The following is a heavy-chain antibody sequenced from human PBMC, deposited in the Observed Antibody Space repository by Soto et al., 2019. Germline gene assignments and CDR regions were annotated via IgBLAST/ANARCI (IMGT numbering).Heavy chain of an antibody. CDR3: ARVATGRYFDWYLDY. Sequence: SETLSLTCTVSGGSISSYYWSWIRQPPGKGLEWIGYIYYSGSTNYNPSLKSRVTISVDTSKNQFSLKLSSVTAADTAVYYCARVATGRYFDWYLDYWGQGTLVTVSS. CDR2: IYYSGST. V-gene: IGHV4-59*01. D-gene: IGHD3-9*01. CDR1: GGSISSYY. J-gene: IGHJ4*02.